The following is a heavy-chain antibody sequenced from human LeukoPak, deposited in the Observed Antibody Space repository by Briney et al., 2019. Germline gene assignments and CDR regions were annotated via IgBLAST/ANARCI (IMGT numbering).Heavy chain of an antibody. D-gene: IGHD3-10*01. V-gene: IGHV3-11*04. CDR2: ISSSGSSI. Sequence: GGSLRLSCAASGFTFSDYYMSWIRQAPGKGLECLSYISSSGSSIYYADSVKGRFTISRDNAKNSLYLQMNSLRAEDTAVYYCARGVKPTSFDYWGQGTLVTVSS. J-gene: IGHJ4*02. CDR3: ARGVKPTSFDY. CDR1: GFTFSDYY.